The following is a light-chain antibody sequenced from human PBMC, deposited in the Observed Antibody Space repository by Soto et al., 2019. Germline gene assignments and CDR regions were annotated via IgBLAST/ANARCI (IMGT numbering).Light chain of an antibody. Sequence: EIVLTRSPATLSLSPGERATLSCRASQSVSSYLAWYQQKPGQAPRLLIYGASTRATGIPDRFSGSGSGTDFTLTISRLESEDFAVYYCQQYGSSPRTFGQGTKVDIK. CDR2: GAS. J-gene: IGKJ1*01. CDR3: QQYGSSPRT. CDR1: QSVSSY. V-gene: IGKV3-20*01.